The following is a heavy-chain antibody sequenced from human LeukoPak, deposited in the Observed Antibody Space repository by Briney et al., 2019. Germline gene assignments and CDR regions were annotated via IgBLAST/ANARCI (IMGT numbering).Heavy chain of an antibody. CDR1: GGSISSYY. Sequence: SETLSLTCTVSGGSISSYYWSWIRQPPGKGLEWIGYIYYTGSTNYNPSLKSRVTISVDTSKNQFSLKLSSVTAADTAVYYCARCDNYYYGMDVWGQGTTVTVSS. D-gene: IGHD2-21*01. CDR2: IYYTGST. CDR3: ARCDNYYYGMDV. V-gene: IGHV4-59*12. J-gene: IGHJ6*02.